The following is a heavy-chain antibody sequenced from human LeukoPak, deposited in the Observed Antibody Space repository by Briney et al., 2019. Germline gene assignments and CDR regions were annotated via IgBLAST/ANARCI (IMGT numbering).Heavy chain of an antibody. CDR1: GFTFSVYG. J-gene: IGHJ4*02. V-gene: IGHV3-23*01. CDR2: ISGDGT. Sequence: GGSLRLSCAASGFTFSVYGMSWVRQAPGKGLEWVSAISGDGTYYADSVKGRFTISRDNSKNTLYLQMNSLRAEDTAVYYCAKALYSSGWLLPFDYWGQGTLVTVSS. CDR3: AKALYSSGWLLPFDY. D-gene: IGHD6-19*01.